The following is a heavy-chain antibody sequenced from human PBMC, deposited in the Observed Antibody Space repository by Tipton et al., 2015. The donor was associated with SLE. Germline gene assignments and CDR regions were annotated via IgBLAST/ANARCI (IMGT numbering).Heavy chain of an antibody. CDR2: INHSGST. CDR1: GGSISSYY. V-gene: IGHV4-34*01. J-gene: IGHJ6*03. CDR3: ASTPTFTMVRGVIITHYYYYMDV. D-gene: IGHD3-10*01. Sequence: TLSLTCTVSGGSISSYYWSWIRQPPGKGLEWIGEINHSGSTNYNPSLKSRVTISVDTSKNQFSLKLSSVTAADTAVYYCASTPTFTMVRGVIITHYYYYMDVWGKGTTVTVSS.